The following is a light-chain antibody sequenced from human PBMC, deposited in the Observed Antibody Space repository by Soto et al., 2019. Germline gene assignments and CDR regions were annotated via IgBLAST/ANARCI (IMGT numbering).Light chain of an antibody. V-gene: IGLV2-14*01. Sequence: QSVLTQPASVSGSPGQSITISCTGTRSDVGAYNYVSWYQRHPGKAPKLLIYEVNSRPSGVSDRFSGSKSGNTASLPISGLQAEDEADYYCSSYTSSDSVYVFGRGTKVTVL. CDR1: RSDVGAYNY. CDR2: EVN. CDR3: SSYTSSDSVYV. J-gene: IGLJ1*01.